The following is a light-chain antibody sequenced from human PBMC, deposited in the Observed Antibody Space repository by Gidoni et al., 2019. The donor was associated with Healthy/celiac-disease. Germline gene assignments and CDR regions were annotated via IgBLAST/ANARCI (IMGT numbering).Light chain of an antibody. CDR1: HSVSSN. J-gene: IGKJ1*01. CDR3: QQYNNWWT. Sequence: EIVIPPSPPTLAVSPGDSATLSCRASHSVSSNLAWYQQNPGQAPRLLIYGACTRDTGIPARFSGSGSGTEFTLTISRLQSEDFAVYYCQQYNNWWTFGQGTKVEIK. V-gene: IGKV3-15*01. CDR2: GAC.